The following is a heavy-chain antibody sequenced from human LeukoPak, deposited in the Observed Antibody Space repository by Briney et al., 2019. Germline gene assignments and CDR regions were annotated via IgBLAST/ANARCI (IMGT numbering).Heavy chain of an antibody. CDR1: GLTFSSYG. V-gene: IGHV3-7*01. CDR3: ARVGYGGYSSGWYPFDY. J-gene: IGHJ4*02. CDR2: IKQDGSEK. Sequence: GGTLRLSCAASGLTFSSYGMSWVRQAPGKGLEWVANIKQDGSEKYYVDSVKGRFTISRDNAKNSLYLQMNSLRAEDTAVYYCARVGYGGYSSGWYPFDYWGQGTLVTVSS. D-gene: IGHD6-19*01.